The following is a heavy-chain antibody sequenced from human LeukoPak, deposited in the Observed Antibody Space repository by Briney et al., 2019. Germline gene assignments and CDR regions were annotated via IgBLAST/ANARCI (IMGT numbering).Heavy chain of an antibody. CDR2: ISSSGSTI. Sequence: GFLRLSCAASGFTFSDYYMSWIRQAPGKGLEWVSYISSSGSTIYYADSVKGRFTISRDNAKNSLYLQMNSLRAEDTAVYYCAREAGNYDFWRTYYYYYMDVWGKGTTVTVSS. CDR3: AREAGNYDFWRTYYYYYMDV. CDR1: GFTFSDYY. V-gene: IGHV3-11*01. D-gene: IGHD3-3*01. J-gene: IGHJ6*03.